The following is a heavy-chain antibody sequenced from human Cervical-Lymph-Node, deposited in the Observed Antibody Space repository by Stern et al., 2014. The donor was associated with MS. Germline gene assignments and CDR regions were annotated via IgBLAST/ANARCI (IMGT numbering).Heavy chain of an antibody. V-gene: IGHV3-9*01. J-gene: IGHJ4*02. CDR1: GFTFDDCD. CDR2: ISWNRNTI. D-gene: IGHD3-16*02. CDR3: AKDISERHYYFDS. Sequence: EVQLVESGGGSVQPGRSLRLSCAASGFTFDDCDMHWVRQAPGKGLEWVSGISWNRNTIGYPDSVRGRFTISRDNAKNSLYLQMNGLRPEDTALYYCAKDISERHYYFDSWGEGTLVTVSS.